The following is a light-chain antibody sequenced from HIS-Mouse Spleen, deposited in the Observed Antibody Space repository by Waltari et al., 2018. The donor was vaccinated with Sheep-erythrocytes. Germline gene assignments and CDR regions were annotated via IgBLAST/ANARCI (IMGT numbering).Light chain of an antibody. Sequence: DIQMTQSPSSLSASVGDRVNITCRASQSISSYLNWYQQKPGKAPKLLIYAASSLQSGVPSRFSGSGSGTDFTLKISRVEAEDVGVYYCMQALQTMYTFGQGTKLEIK. CDR3: MQALQTMYT. V-gene: IGKV1-39*01. CDR2: AAS. J-gene: IGKJ2*01. CDR1: QSISSY.